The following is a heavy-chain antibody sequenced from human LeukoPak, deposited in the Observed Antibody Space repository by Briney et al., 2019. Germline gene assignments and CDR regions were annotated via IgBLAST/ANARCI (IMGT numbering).Heavy chain of an antibody. Sequence: SETLSLTCTVSGRSISSYYWSWTRQPAGKGLEWIGRIYTSGSTNYNPYLKSRVTMSVDTSKNQFSLKLSSVTAADTAVYYCARGVSFSPYYYYYMDVWGKGTTVTVSS. CDR2: IYTSGST. D-gene: IGHD3-16*02. V-gene: IGHV4-4*07. J-gene: IGHJ6*03. CDR1: GRSISSYY. CDR3: ARGVSFSPYYYYYMDV.